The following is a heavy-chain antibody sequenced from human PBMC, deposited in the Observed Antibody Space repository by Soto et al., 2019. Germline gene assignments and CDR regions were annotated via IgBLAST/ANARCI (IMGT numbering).Heavy chain of an antibody. CDR3: AKDHSEWEPTSPGFDP. J-gene: IGHJ5*02. CDR2: ISYDGSNK. V-gene: IGHV3-30*18. CDR1: GFTFSTYV. Sequence: GGSLRLSCAASGFTFSTYVMHWVRQAPGKGLEWVAVISYDGSNKYYADSVKGRFTISRDNSKNTLYLQMNSLRAEDTAVYYCAKDHSEWEPTSPGFDPWGQGTLVTVSS. D-gene: IGHD1-26*01.